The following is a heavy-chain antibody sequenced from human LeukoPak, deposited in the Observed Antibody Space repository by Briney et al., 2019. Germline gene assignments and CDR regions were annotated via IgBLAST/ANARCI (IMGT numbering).Heavy chain of an antibody. D-gene: IGHD2-21*02. Sequence: GESLQISCQGFGYSFTLYWIGWVRQMPGKGLEWMGIIYPADSDTRYSPSFQGQVTISADKSISTAYLQWSSLKASDTAMYYCARQTAYCGGDCSPRGWFDPWGQGTLVTVSS. CDR2: IYPADSDT. CDR3: ARQTAYCGGDCSPRGWFDP. V-gene: IGHV5-51*01. CDR1: GYSFTLYW. J-gene: IGHJ5*02.